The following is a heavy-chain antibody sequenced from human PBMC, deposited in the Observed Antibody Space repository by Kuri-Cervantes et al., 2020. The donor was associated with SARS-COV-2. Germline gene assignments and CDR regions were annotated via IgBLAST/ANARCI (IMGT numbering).Heavy chain of an antibody. J-gene: IGHJ6*02. Sequence: ETLSLTCAASGFTFSSYSMNWVRQAPGKGLEWVSSISSSSSYIYYADSVKGRFTISRDNAKNTLYLQMNSLRAEDTAVYYCAKWDSSGWHYYYTMDVWGQGTTVTVSS. CDR3: AKWDSSGWHYYYTMDV. V-gene: IGHV3-21*04. CDR2: ISSSSSYI. D-gene: IGHD6-19*01. CDR1: GFTFSSYS.